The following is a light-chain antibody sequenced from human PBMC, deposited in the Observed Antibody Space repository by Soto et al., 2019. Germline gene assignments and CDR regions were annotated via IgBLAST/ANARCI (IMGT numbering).Light chain of an antibody. CDR2: GAS. CDR3: QQYGSSGT. J-gene: IGKJ1*01. V-gene: IGKV3-20*01. Sequence: EIVRTQSPATLSLSQGEKATLSCRASQSVSSNLAWYQQKPGQAPRLLIYGASTRATGIPDRFSGSGSGTDFTLTISRLEPEDFAVYYCQQYGSSGTFGQGTKVDI. CDR1: QSVSSN.